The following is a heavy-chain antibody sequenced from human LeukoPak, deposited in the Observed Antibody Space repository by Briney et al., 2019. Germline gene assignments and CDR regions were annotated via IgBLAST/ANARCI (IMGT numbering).Heavy chain of an antibody. CDR1: GGSIGNYY. V-gene: IGHV4-4*07. Sequence: PSETLSLTCTVSGGSIGNYYWSWIRQPAGKGLEWIGRISTSGSTNYNPSLKSRVTMSVDTSKNQFSLKLTSVTAADTAVYYCATVTDPRYNYFDPWGQGTLVTVSS. D-gene: IGHD2-21*02. J-gene: IGHJ5*02. CDR3: ATVTDPRYNYFDP. CDR2: ISTSGST.